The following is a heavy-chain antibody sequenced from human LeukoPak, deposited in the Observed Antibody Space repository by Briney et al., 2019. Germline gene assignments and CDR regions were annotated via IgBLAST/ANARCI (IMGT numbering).Heavy chain of an antibody. CDR1: GFIFSSYG. J-gene: IGHJ4*02. CDR2: ISYDESNK. V-gene: IGHV3-30*18. Sequence: GGSLRLSCAVSGFIFSSYGMHWVRQAPGKGLEWVAAISYDESNKYYAESVKGRFTISRDNYKNTLYLQMNSLRAEDTAVYYCAKDRGSGSYPSPLFDYWGRGILVTASS. D-gene: IGHD3-10*01. CDR3: AKDRGSGSYPSPLFDY.